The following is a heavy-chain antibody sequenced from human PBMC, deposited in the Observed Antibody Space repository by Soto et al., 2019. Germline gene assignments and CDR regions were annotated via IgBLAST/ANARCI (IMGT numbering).Heavy chain of an antibody. D-gene: IGHD6-6*01. J-gene: IGHJ4*02. V-gene: IGHV3-23*01. CDR1: GFTFSSYA. Sequence: EVQLLESGGGLLQPGGSLRLSCAASGFTFSSYAMSWVRQAPGKGLEWVSAISGSGGSTYYTASVKGRFTISRGNPKKSLYLQMNSLGAEDTAVYYCAKEVAARPFDYEGKGNVVTVSS. CDR2: ISGSGGST. CDR3: AKEVAARPFDY.